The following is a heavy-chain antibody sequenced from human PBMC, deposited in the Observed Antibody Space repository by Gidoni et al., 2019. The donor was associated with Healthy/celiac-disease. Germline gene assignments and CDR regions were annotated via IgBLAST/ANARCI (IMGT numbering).Heavy chain of an antibody. CDR2: IWYDGSNK. CDR3: ARDRKIAAAGLDAFDI. CDR1: GFTFSSYG. Sequence: QVQLVESGGGVVPPGRSLRLPCAAAGFTFSSYGMHWVRQAPGKGLEWVAVIWYDGSNKYYADSVKGRFTISRDNSKNTLYLQMNSLRAEDTAVYYCARDRKIAAAGLDAFDIWGQGTMVTVSS. V-gene: IGHV3-33*01. D-gene: IGHD6-13*01. J-gene: IGHJ3*02.